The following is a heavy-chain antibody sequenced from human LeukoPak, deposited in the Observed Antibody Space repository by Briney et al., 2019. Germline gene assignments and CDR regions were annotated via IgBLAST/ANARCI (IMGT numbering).Heavy chain of an antibody. CDR1: GFTFSSYS. CDR3: ARELLGYCSSTSCYAGGDY. Sequence: GGSLRLSCAASGFTFSSYSMNWVRQAPGKGLEWVSSISSSSSYIYYAGSVKGRFTISRYNAKNSLYLQMNSLRAEDTAVYYCARELLGYCSSTSCYAGGDYWGQGTLVTVSS. CDR2: ISSSSSYI. J-gene: IGHJ4*02. V-gene: IGHV3-21*01. D-gene: IGHD2-2*01.